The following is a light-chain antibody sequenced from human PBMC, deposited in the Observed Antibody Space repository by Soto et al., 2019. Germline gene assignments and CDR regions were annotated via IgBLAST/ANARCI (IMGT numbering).Light chain of an antibody. CDR1: QSVLYNSHNKNY. Sequence: DIVMTQSPDSLAVSLGERATINCKSSQSVLYNSHNKNYLAWYQQKPGQPPKLLFYWASARESGVPDRFSGSGSGTDFTLTISSLQAEDVAIDHCQQYYGIPVTCGGGTKVEIK. V-gene: IGKV4-1*01. CDR3: QQYYGIPVT. CDR2: WAS. J-gene: IGKJ4*01.